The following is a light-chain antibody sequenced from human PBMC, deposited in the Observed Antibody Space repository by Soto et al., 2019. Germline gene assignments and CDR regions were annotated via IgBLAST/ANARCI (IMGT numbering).Light chain of an antibody. V-gene: IGLV2-14*01. Sequence: QSALAQPSSVSGSPGQSITISCTGTSTDGGGYNYVSWYQHHPGKGPKLIIYEVNNRPSGVSDRFSGSKSGNKASLTISNLEAEDESDYYCGSYTSTDTPFVFGTGTKGTAL. J-gene: IGLJ1*01. CDR2: EVN. CDR1: STDGGGYNY. CDR3: GSYTSTDTPFV.